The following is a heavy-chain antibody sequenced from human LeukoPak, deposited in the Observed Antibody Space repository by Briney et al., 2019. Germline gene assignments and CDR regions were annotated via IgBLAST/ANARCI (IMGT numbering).Heavy chain of an antibody. CDR2: ISYDGSNK. CDR3: ARGGSSFAPQDV. CDR1: GFTFSSYP. V-gene: IGHV3-30-3*01. Sequence: GGSLRLSCAASGFTFSSYPIHWVRQAPGKGLEWVAVISYDGSNKYYADSVKGRFTISRDNSKNTLYLQMNSLRAEDTAVYYCARGGSSFAPQDVWGKGTTVTVSS. D-gene: IGHD6-6*01. J-gene: IGHJ6*04.